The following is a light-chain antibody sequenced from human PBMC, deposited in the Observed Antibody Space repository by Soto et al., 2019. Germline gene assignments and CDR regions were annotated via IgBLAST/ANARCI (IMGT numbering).Light chain of an antibody. J-gene: IGKJ1*01. CDR2: GAS. CDR1: QSVSNN. V-gene: IGKV3D-15*01. CDR3: QQYKNWPRT. Sequence: EIVLTQSPGTLSLSPGERATLSCRASQSVSNNYLAWYQQKPGQAPRLLIYGASNRATGIPDRFSGSASGTEFTLTISGLQSEDFAVYYCQQYKNWPRTFGQGTRWIS.